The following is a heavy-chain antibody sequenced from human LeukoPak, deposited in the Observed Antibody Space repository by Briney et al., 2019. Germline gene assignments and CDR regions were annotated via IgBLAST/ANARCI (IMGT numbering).Heavy chain of an antibody. Sequence: PGGSLRLSCAASGFTFSSYAMSWVRQAPGKGLEWVSVIYEGGDIYYADSVRGRFAISRDNSKNTVYLQMNGLRGEDTAVYYCARDPSGTGTGFDIWGQGTMVTVSS. J-gene: IGHJ3*02. V-gene: IGHV3-66*01. D-gene: IGHD3/OR15-3a*01. CDR2: IYEGGDI. CDR3: ARDPSGTGTGFDI. CDR1: GFTFSSYA.